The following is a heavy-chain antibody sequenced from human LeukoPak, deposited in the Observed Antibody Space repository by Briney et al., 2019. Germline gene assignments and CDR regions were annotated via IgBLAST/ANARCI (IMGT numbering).Heavy chain of an antibody. CDR2: IYYSGST. V-gene: IGHV4-39*07. CDR3: ASGGMRGATRLLFVY. Sequence: SETLSLTCTVSGDSISSTSYYWGWIRQPPGKGLEWIGNIYYSGSTAYIPSLKSRATISVDPSKNQFSLKLNSVTAADTAVYYCASGGMRGATRLLFVYWGQGTLVTVSS. J-gene: IGHJ4*02. CDR1: GDSISSTSYY. D-gene: IGHD6-6*01.